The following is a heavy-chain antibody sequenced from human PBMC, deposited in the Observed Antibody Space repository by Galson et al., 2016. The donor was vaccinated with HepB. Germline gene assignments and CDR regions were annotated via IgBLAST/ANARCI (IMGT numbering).Heavy chain of an antibody. Sequence: ETLSLTCTVSNGSVRHGAYFWSWIRQSPGNGLEWIEHVSDSGDANSSPSLKSRVSISLDTAKNQFYLRLTSVTTADTAFYFCARGRERATIKKYFDVWGRGTLVTVSS. CDR2: VSDSGDA. J-gene: IGHJ2*01. CDR3: ARGRERATIKKYFDV. CDR1: NGSVRHGAYF. D-gene: IGHD5-24*01. V-gene: IGHV4-61*08.